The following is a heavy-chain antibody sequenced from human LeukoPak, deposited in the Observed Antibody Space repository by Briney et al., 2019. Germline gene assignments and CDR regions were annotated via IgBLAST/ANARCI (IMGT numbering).Heavy chain of an antibody. D-gene: IGHD6-19*01. CDR3: TIAVAASYNWFDP. Sequence: ASVKVSCKASGYTFTGYYMHWVRQAPGQGLEWMGWINPNSGGTNYAQKFQGRVTMTRDTSISTAYMELSRLRSDDTAVYYCTIAVAASYNWFDPGGQGTLVTVP. CDR1: GYTFTGYY. CDR2: INPNSGGT. V-gene: IGHV1-2*02. J-gene: IGHJ5*02.